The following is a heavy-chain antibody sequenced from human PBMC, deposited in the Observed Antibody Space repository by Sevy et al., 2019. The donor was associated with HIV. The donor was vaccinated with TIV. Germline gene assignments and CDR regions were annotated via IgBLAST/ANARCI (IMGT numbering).Heavy chain of an antibody. V-gene: IGHV3-15*01. CDR3: TTDSKIRVISALLDY. CDR1: GFTFSNAW. J-gene: IGHJ4*02. Sequence: GGSLRLSCAASGFTFSNAWMRWVRQAPGKGLEWVGRIKSKTDGGTTDYAAPVKGRFTISREDSKNTLYLQMNSLKTEDTAIYYCTTDSKIRVISALLDYWGQGTLVTVSS. CDR2: IKSKTDGGTT. D-gene: IGHD2-21*01.